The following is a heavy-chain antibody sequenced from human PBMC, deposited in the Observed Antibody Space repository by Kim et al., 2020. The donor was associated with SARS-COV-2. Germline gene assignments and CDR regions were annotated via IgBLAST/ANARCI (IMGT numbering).Heavy chain of an antibody. D-gene: IGHD3-3*01. CDR1: GFTFSSYA. J-gene: IGHJ4*02. V-gene: IGHV3-64D*09. CDR3: VGLYDFWSGYYHFDY. Sequence: GGSLRLSCSASGFTFSSYAMHWVRQAPGKGLEYVSAISSNGGSTYYADSVKGRFTISRDNSKNTLYLQMSSLRAEDTGVYYCVGLYDFWSGYYHFDYWGQGTLVTVSS. CDR2: ISSNGGST.